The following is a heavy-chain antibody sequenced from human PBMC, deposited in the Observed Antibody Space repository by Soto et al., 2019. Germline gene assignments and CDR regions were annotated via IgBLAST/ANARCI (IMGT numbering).Heavy chain of an antibody. D-gene: IGHD6-19*01. CDR1: GFTFSSYA. CDR2: ISGSGGST. CDR3: SVSYYYYGMDV. V-gene: IGHV3-23*01. Sequence: EVQLLESGGGLVQPGGALRLSCAASGFTFSSYAMSWVRQAPGKGLEWVPTISGSGGSTYYADSVKGRFTISRDNSKNALYLQMNSLRADDTAVYFCSVSYYYYGMDVWGQGTTVTVSS. J-gene: IGHJ6*02.